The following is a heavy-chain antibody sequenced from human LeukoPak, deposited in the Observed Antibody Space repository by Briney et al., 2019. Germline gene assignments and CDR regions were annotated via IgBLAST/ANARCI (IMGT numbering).Heavy chain of an antibody. CDR3: ARDLNWGLEY. D-gene: IGHD7-27*01. V-gene: IGHV1-46*01. Sequence: GASVTVSCKASGYTFTIYHMHWVRQAPGQGLEWMGIINPSGGSTSYAQKFQGRVTMTRDTSTSTVYMELSSLRSEDTAVYYCARDLNWGLEYWGQGTLVTVSS. CDR1: GYTFTIYH. CDR2: INPSGGST. J-gene: IGHJ4*02.